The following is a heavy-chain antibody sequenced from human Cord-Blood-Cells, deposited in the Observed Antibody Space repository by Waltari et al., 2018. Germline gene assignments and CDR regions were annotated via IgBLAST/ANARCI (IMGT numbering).Heavy chain of an antibody. J-gene: IGHJ4*02. CDR1: GYSISSGYY. CDR2: IYHSGST. Sequence: QVQLQESGPGLVKPSETLSLTCAVSGYSISSGYYWGWIRQPPGKGLEWIGSIYHSGSTYYNPSRKSRVTISVDTSKNQFSRKLSSVAAADTAVYYCARAGVHFWSGYYSGRFDYWGQGTLVTISS. D-gene: IGHD3-3*02. V-gene: IGHV4-38-2*01. CDR3: ARAGVHFWSGYYSGRFDY.